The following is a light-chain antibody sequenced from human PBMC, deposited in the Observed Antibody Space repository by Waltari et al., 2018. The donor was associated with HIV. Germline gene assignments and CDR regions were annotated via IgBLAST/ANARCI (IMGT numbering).Light chain of an antibody. CDR1: GSNIGSNY. Sequence: QSVLTQPPSASGTPGQRVTISCSGSGSNIGSNYVYWYQQVPGTAPKVLIYRNNQRPSGVPDRFSGSKSGTSASLASRGRVSDDEADYYCAAWDDSLGGRVFGGGTKLTVL. CDR3: AAWDDSLGGRV. V-gene: IGLV1-47*01. CDR2: RNN. J-gene: IGLJ3*02.